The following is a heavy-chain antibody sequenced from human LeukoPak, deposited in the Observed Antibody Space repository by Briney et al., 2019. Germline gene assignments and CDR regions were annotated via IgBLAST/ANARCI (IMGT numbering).Heavy chain of an antibody. CDR1: GFSFSSYD. CDR3: DNDGESDCSGSSCYHSDY. Sequence: GRSLRLSCAASGFSFSSYDMSWVRQAPGKGLEWVSCICSSGGSTYYAASVERRITISRDNNKDTLLLQISSLSADATAVYYCDNDGESDCSGSSCYHSDYWGQGTLVTVSS. V-gene: IGHV3-23*01. D-gene: IGHD2-15*01. J-gene: IGHJ4*02. CDR2: ICSSGGST.